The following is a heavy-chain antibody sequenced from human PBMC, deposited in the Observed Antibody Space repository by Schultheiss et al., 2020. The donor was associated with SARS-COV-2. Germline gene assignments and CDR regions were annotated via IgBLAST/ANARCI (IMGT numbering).Heavy chain of an antibody. J-gene: IGHJ6*02. V-gene: IGHV4-39*07. CDR1: GGSVTSASDH. D-gene: IGHD5-24*01. CDR3: ARDMADYYYGMDV. CDR2: IYHSGST. Sequence: SQTLSLTCTVSGGSVTSASDHWSWIRQPPGKGLEWIGSIYHSGSTYYNPSLKSRVTISVDTSKNQFSLKLSSVTAADTAVYYCARDMADYYYGMDVWGQGTMVTVSS.